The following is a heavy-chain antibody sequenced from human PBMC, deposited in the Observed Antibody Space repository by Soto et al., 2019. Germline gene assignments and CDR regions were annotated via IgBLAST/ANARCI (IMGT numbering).Heavy chain of an antibody. V-gene: IGHV5-51*01. J-gene: IGHJ2*01. CDR1: GYRFSSYW. CDR2: VYPGHSYV. Sequence: GESLKISCKGSGYRFSSYWIGWVRQMTAKGLKGMWIVYPGHSYVRYSTSFPGEVTISVDKSISTAYLQWSSLKASHTALCYCARGHRNPLIAYLVLGGRGTLVTVST. CDR3: ARGHRNPLIAYLVL. D-gene: IGHD2-2*01.